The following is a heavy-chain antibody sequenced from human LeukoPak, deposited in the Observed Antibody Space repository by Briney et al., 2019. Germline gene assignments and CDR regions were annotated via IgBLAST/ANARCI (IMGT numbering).Heavy chain of an antibody. D-gene: IGHD2-15*01. CDR1: GFTVSSNY. V-gene: IGHV3-66*02. CDR2: IYSGGST. Sequence: GGSLRLSCAASGFTVSSNYMSWVRQAPGKGLEWVSVIYSGGSTYYADSVKGRFTISRDNSKNTLYLQMNSLRAEDTAVYYCVTLGYCSGGSCYRVSIFDYWGQGTVVTVSS. CDR3: VTLGYCSGGSCYRVSIFDY. J-gene: IGHJ4*02.